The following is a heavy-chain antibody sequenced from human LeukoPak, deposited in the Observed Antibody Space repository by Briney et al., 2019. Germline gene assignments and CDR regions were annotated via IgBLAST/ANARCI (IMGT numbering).Heavy chain of an antibody. Sequence: GGSLRLSCAASGFTFSSYGMHWVRQAPGKGLEWVAVISYDGSNKYYADSVKGRFTISRDNSKNTLYLQMNSLRAEDTAVYYCARRLYYDSSGYPLDYWGQGTLVTVSS. CDR1: GFTFSSYG. CDR3: ARRLYYDSSGYPLDY. D-gene: IGHD3-22*01. V-gene: IGHV3-30*03. J-gene: IGHJ4*02. CDR2: ISYDGSNK.